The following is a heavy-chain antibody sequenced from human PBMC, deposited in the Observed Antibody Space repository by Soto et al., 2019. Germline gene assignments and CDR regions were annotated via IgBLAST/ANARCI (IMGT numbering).Heavy chain of an antibody. Sequence: SETLSLTCTVSGGSISSGGYYWSWIRQHPGKGLEWIGYIYYSGSTYYNPSLKSRVTISVDTSKNQFSLKLSSVTAADTAVYYCAREGQGYDFWSGYYAVPLGYMDVWGKGTTVTV. J-gene: IGHJ6*03. CDR3: AREGQGYDFWSGYYAVPLGYMDV. V-gene: IGHV4-31*03. D-gene: IGHD3-3*01. CDR1: GGSISSGGYY. CDR2: IYYSGST.